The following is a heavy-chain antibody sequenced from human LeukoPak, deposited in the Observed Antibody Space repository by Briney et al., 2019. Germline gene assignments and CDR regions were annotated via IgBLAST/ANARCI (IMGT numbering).Heavy chain of an antibody. V-gene: IGHV1-18*01. CDR2: ISAYNGNT. CDR3: ARDTPRLGSYGSGIYYYYGMDV. CDR1: GYTFTSYG. Sequence: ASVKVSCKASGYTFTSYGISWVRQAPGQGLEWMGWISAYNGNTNYAQKLQGRVTMTTDTSTSTAYMELRSLRSDDTAVYYCARDTPRLGSYGSGIYYYYGMDVWGQGTTVTVSS. D-gene: IGHD3-10*01. J-gene: IGHJ6*02.